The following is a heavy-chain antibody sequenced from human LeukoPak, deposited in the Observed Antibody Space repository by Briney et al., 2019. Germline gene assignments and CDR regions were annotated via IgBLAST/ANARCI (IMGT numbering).Heavy chain of an antibody. V-gene: IGHV1-69*04. J-gene: IGHJ4*02. CDR1: GATFSSYT. CDR3: ARDIRDYGGNLPSDY. CDR2: IIPILGIA. Sequence: GASVKVSCKASGATFSSYTISWVRQAPGQGLEWMGRIIPILGIANYAQKFQGRVTITADKSTSTAYMELSSLRSEDTAVYYCARDIRDYGGNLPSDYWGQGTLVTVSS. D-gene: IGHD4-23*01.